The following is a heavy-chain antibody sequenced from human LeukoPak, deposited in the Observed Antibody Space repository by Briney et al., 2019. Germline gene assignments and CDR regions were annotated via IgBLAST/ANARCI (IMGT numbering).Heavy chain of an antibody. CDR2: IYHSGST. Sequence: SGTLSLTCAVSGGSISSSNWWSWVRRPPGKGLEWIGEIYHSGSTNYNPSLKSRVTISVDKSKNQFSLKLSSVTAADTAVYYCARDSSLMVRGVISFDIWGQGTMVTVSS. D-gene: IGHD3-10*01. V-gene: IGHV4-4*02. CDR1: GGSISSSNW. J-gene: IGHJ3*02. CDR3: ARDSSLMVRGVISFDI.